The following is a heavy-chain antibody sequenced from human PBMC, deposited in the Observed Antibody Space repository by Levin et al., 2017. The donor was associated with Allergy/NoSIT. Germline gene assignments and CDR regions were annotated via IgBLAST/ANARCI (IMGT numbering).Heavy chain of an antibody. CDR3: AHRARAPDGAGSYPY. D-gene: IGHD3-10*01. J-gene: IGHJ4*02. V-gene: IGHV2-5*02. Sequence: SGPTLVKPPQTLTLTCTFSGFSLSTSGVGVGWIRQPPGKALEWLALIYWDDDKRYSPSLKSRLTITKDTTKNQVVLTMTNMDPVDTGTYYCAHRARAPDGAGSYPYWGQGILVTVSS. CDR1: GFSLSTSGVG. CDR2: IYWDDDK.